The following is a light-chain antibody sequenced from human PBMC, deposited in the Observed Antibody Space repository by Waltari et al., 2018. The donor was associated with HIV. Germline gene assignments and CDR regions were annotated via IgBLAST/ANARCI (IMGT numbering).Light chain of an antibody. CDR2: GAS. CDR1: QTVISSY. V-gene: IGKV3-20*01. CDR3: QQYGRLPLT. Sequence: EIVLTQSPGPLSLSPGEGATLSCRASQTVISSYLAWYQQKPGQAPRLLIYGASNRATGIPDRFSGSGSGTDFTLTISRLEPEDFAVYYCQQYGRLPLTFGGGTKVEIK. J-gene: IGKJ4*01.